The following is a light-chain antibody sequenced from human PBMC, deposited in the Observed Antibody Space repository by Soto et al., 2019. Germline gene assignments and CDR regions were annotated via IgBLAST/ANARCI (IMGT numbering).Light chain of an antibody. J-gene: IGLJ3*02. CDR2: ENN. Sequence: QSVLTQPPSMSAAPGQKVTISCSGSSSNIGNNYVSWYQQLPGTAPKLLIYENNKRPSGIPDRFSGSKSGTSATLGITGLQTGDEADYYCGTWDSSLSAVFGGGTKLTVL. V-gene: IGLV1-51*02. CDR1: SSNIGNNY. CDR3: GTWDSSLSAV.